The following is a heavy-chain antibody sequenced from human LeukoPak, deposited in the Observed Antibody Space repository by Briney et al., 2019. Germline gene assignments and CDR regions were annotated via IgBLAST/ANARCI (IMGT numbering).Heavy chain of an antibody. CDR1: GYTFTGYY. Sequence: ASVKVSCKASGYTFTGYYMHWVRQAPGQGLEWMGWMNPNSGNTGYAQKFQGRVTMTRNTSISTAYMELSSLRSEDTAVYYCARGGSDSSGWYYFDYWGQGTLVTVSS. J-gene: IGHJ4*02. CDR2: MNPNSGNT. D-gene: IGHD6-19*01. V-gene: IGHV1-8*02. CDR3: ARGGSDSSGWYYFDY.